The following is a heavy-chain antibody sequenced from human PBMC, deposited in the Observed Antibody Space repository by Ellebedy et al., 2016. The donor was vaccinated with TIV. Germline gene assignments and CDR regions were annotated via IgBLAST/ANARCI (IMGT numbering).Heavy chain of an antibody. V-gene: IGHV1-2*02. CDR3: ASQEQLNAVENWFDP. CDR1: GYTFTGYY. D-gene: IGHD6-6*01. Sequence: ASVKVSXKASGYTFTGYYMHWVRQAPGQGLEWMGWINPNSGGTNYAQKFQGRVTMTRDTSISTAYMELSRLRSDDTAVYYCASQEQLNAVENWFDPWGQGTLVTVSS. J-gene: IGHJ5*02. CDR2: INPNSGGT.